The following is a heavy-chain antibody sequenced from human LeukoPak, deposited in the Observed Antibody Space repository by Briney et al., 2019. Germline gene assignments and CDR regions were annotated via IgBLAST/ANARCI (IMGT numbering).Heavy chain of an antibody. Sequence: ASVKVSCKASGYTFTSYAMHWMRQAPGQRLEWMGWINAGNGNTKYSQKFQGRVTITRDTSASTAYMELSSLRSEDTAVYYCARSREIVVVPAAPPYYYYGMDVWGQGTTVTVSS. CDR1: GYTFTSYA. J-gene: IGHJ6*02. D-gene: IGHD2-2*01. V-gene: IGHV1-3*01. CDR3: ARSREIVVVPAAPPYYYYGMDV. CDR2: INAGNGNT.